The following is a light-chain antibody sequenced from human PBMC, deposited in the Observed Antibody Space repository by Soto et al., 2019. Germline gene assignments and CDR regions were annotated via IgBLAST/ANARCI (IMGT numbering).Light chain of an antibody. CDR3: SSYKIWNTCLIV. V-gene: IGLV2-14*03. CDR2: DVS. Sequence: QSVLTQPASVSGAPGQSITISCTGTSSDVVGYNYVSWYQHHPGKAPKLMIYDVSNRPSGVSNRFSGSKSGNTASLTISGLQPEDEADYYCSSYKIWNTCLIVFRTGTKVTVL. CDR1: SSDVVGYNY. J-gene: IGLJ1*01.